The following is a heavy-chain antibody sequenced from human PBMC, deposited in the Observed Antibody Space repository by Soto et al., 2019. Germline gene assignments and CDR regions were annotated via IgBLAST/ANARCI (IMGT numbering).Heavy chain of an antibody. Sequence: ASVKLSCKASGYTFTSYGISWVRQAPGQGLEWMGWISAYNGNTNYAQKLQGRVTMTTDTSTSTAYMELRSLRSDDTAVYYCARQKFGSGSYYKDYWGQGTLVTISS. CDR2: ISAYNGNT. CDR3: ARQKFGSGSYYKDY. V-gene: IGHV1-18*01. CDR1: GYTFTSYG. J-gene: IGHJ4*02. D-gene: IGHD3-10*01.